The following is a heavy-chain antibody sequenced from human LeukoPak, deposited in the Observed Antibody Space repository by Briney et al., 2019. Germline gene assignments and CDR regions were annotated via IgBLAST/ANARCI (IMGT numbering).Heavy chain of an antibody. J-gene: IGHJ4*02. D-gene: IGHD5-12*01. V-gene: IGHV3-53*05. CDR3: ARESLSGYDFDY. CDR1: GFTVSSNY. Sequence: GGSLRLSCAASGFTVSSNYMSWVRQAPGKGLEWVSVIYSGGSTYYADSVKGRFTISRDNSKNTLYLQMNSLRAEDTAVYYCARESLSGYDFDYWGQGTLVTVSS. CDR2: IYSGGST.